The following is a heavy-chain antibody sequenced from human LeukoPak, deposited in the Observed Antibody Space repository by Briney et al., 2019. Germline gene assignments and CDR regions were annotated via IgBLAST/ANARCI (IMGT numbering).Heavy chain of an antibody. Sequence: SETLSLTCTVSGGSISSSSYYWGWIRQPPGKGLEWIGSIYYSGSTYYNPSLKSRVTISVDTSKNQFSLKLSSVTAADTAVYYCARDQRDDYVWGSYLTDYWGQGTLVTVSS. CDR3: ARDQRDDYVWGSYLTDY. V-gene: IGHV4-39*07. J-gene: IGHJ4*02. CDR1: GGSISSSSYY. CDR2: IYYSGST. D-gene: IGHD3-16*02.